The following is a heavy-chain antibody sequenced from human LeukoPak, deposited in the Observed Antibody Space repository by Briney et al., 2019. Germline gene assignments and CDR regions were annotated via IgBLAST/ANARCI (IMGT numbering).Heavy chain of an antibody. CDR1: GFTFSSYG. V-gene: IGHV3-33*01. CDR2: IWYDGSNK. D-gene: IGHD4-17*01. CDR3: ARVKGTVTTIDDAFDI. Sequence: GGSLRLSCAASGFTFSSYGMHWVRQAPGKGLEWVAVIWYDGSNKYYADSVKGRFTISRDSSKNTLYLQMNSLRAEDTAVYYCARVKGTVTTIDDAFDIWGQGTMVTVSS. J-gene: IGHJ3*02.